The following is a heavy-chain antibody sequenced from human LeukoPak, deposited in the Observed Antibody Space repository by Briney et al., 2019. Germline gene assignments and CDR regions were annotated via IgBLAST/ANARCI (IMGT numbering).Heavy chain of an antibody. CDR3: AKDRRSGWYRDAFDI. V-gene: IGHV3-23*01. CDR1: GFTFSSYD. CDR2: ISGSGGST. D-gene: IGHD6-19*01. J-gene: IGHJ3*02. Sequence: PGGSLRLSCAASGFTFSSYDMSWVRQAPGKGLEWVSAISGSGGSTYYADSVKGRFTISRDNSKNTLYLQMNSLRAEDTAVYYCAKDRRSGWYRDAFDIWGQGTMVTVSS.